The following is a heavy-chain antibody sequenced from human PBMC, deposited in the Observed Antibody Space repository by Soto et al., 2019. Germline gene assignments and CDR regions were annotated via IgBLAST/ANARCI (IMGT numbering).Heavy chain of an antibody. CDR2: IWYDGSNK. V-gene: IGHV3-33*01. CDR1: GFTFSSYG. D-gene: IGHD3-10*01. Sequence: QVQLVESGGGVVQPGRSLRLSCAASGFTFSSYGMHWVRQAPGKGLEWVAVIWYDGSNKYYADSVKGRFTISRDNSENTLYLQMNSLRAEDTAVYYCARDGRITMVRGPIDYWGQGTLVTVSS. CDR3: ARDGRITMVRGPIDY. J-gene: IGHJ4*02.